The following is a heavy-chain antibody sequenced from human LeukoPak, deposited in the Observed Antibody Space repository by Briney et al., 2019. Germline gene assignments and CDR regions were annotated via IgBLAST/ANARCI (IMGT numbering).Heavy chain of an antibody. Sequence: KSSETLSLTFTVSGGSISSGDYYWSWIRQPPGKGLEWIGYIYYSGSTYYNPSLKSRVTISVDTSKNQFSLKLSSVTAADTAVYYCASKQQLVLRGAFDIWGQGTMVTVSS. CDR2: IYYSGST. CDR1: GGSISSGDYY. J-gene: IGHJ3*02. V-gene: IGHV4-30-4*08. CDR3: ASKQQLVLRGAFDI. D-gene: IGHD6-13*01.